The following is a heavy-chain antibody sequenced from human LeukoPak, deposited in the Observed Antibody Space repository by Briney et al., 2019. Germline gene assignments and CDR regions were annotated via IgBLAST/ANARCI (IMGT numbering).Heavy chain of an antibody. J-gene: IGHJ4*02. CDR1: GGSFSGYY. CDR2: INHSGST. V-gene: IGHV4-34*01. D-gene: IGHD3-16*01. Sequence: SETLSLTCAVYGGSFSGYYWSWIRQPPGKGLEWTGEINHSGSTNYNPSLKSRVTISVDTSKNQFSLKLSSVTAADTAVYYCAGGKEYYDYVWGSYTPAYYFDYWGQGTLVTVSS. CDR3: AGGKEYYDYVWGSYTPAYYFDY.